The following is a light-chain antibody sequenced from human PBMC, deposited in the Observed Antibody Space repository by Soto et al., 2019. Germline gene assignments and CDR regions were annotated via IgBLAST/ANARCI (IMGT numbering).Light chain of an antibody. J-gene: IGLJ1*01. CDR3: SSHTSVNTRV. CDR1: SSDVGSYDY. V-gene: IGLV2-14*01. Sequence: QSVLTQPASVSGSPGQSIAISCTGTSSDVGSYDYVSWYQQHPDKAPKLMIYEVTQRASGVSNRFSGSKSGNTASLTISGLQAQDEADYYCSSHTSVNTRVFGTGTKVTVL. CDR2: EVT.